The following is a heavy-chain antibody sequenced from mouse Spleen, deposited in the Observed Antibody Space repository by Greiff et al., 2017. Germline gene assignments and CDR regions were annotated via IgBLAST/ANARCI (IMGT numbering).Heavy chain of an antibody. Sequence: EVQRVESGGDLVKPGGSLKLSCAASGFTFSSYGMSWVRQTPEKRLEWVATISSGGGNTYYPDSVKGRFTISRDNAKNTLYLQMSSLKSEDTAMYYCARHYYTCVAIYFWGQGTSAPVS. J-gene: IGHJ4*01. CDR3: ARHYYTCVAIYF. D-gene: IGHD1-1*01. CDR1: GFTFSSYG. CDR2: ISSGGGNT. V-gene: IGHV5-6*01.